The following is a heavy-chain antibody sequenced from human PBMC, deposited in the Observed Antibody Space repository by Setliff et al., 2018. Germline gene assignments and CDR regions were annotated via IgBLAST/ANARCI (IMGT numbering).Heavy chain of an antibody. D-gene: IGHD2-8*01. CDR3: ARANCTNGVCYWGEYYYYGMDV. Sequence: SVKVSCKASGGTFSSYAISWVRQAPGQGLEWMGGIIPIFGTANYAQKFQGRVTITTDESTSTAYMELSSLRPEDTAVCYCARANCTNGVCYWGEYYYYGMDVWGQGTTVTVSS. CDR1: GGTFSSYA. CDR2: IIPIFGTA. V-gene: IGHV1-69*05. J-gene: IGHJ6*02.